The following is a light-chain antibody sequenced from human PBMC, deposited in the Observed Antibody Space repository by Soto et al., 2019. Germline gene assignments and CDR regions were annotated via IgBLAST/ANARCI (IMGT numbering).Light chain of an antibody. CDR3: SSYSSRNTHV. CDR1: SSDVGGYNY. Sequence: QSALTQPASVSGSPGQSITISCTGTSSDVGGYNYVSWYQQHPGKAPKLMIYDVSNRPSGVSNRFSGSKSGNTASLTISGLQAEAEADYYCSSYSSRNTHVFGTGTKLTVL. V-gene: IGLV2-14*03. CDR2: DVS. J-gene: IGLJ1*01.